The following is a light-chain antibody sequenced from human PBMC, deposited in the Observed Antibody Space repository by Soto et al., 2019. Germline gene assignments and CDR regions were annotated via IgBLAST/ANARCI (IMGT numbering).Light chain of an antibody. V-gene: IGKV1-5*02. CDR1: QSIRSW. Sequence: DIQMTQSPSTRSASVGDRATTIGRASQSIRSWLAWYQQKPGKAPKLLIYDASSLESGVPSRFSGSGSGTEFTLTITSLQPDDFATYYCQQYNSYPWTFGQGTKVDI. CDR3: QQYNSYPWT. J-gene: IGKJ1*01. CDR2: DAS.